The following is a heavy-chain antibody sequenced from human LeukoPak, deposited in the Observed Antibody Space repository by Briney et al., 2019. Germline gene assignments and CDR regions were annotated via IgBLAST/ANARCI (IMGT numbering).Heavy chain of an antibody. CDR1: GFTFSSYA. CDR2: ISGSGGST. Sequence: GGSLRLSCAASGFTFSSYAMSWVRQAPGKGLEWVSAISGSGGSTYYADSVKGRITISRDNSKNTLYLQMNSLRAEDTAVYYCAKVTPYYDILTGPFDYWGQGTLVTVSS. J-gene: IGHJ4*02. D-gene: IGHD3-9*01. V-gene: IGHV3-23*01. CDR3: AKVTPYYDILTGPFDY.